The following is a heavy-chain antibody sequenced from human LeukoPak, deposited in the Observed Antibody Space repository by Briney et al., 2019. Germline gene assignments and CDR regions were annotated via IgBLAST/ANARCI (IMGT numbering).Heavy chain of an antibody. CDR2: MYYSGST. Sequence: SETLSLTCTVSGGSISSSSYYWGWIRQPPGKGLEWIGTMYYSGSTYYNPSLKSRVTISLDTSKNQFSLKLSSVTAADTAVYYCARDGGGYSYGFDYWGQGTLVTVSS. D-gene: IGHD5-18*01. V-gene: IGHV4-39*07. J-gene: IGHJ4*02. CDR1: GGSISSSSYY. CDR3: ARDGGGYSYGFDY.